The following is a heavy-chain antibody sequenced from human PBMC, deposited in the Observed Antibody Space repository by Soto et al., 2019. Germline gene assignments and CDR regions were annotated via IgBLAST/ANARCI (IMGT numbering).Heavy chain of an antibody. Sequence: GGSLRLSCTASGFTFGDYAMSWFRQAPGKGLEWVGFIRSKAYGGTTEYAASVKGRFTISRDDSKSIAYLQMNSLKTENTAVYYFLSFWLGEYALLYYYYGWGVWGKVTRGTSAS. D-gene: IGHD3-10*01. J-gene: IGHJ6*04. CDR3: LSFWLGEYALLYYYYGWGV. CDR1: GFTFGDYA. V-gene: IGHV3-49*03. CDR2: IRSKAYGGTT.